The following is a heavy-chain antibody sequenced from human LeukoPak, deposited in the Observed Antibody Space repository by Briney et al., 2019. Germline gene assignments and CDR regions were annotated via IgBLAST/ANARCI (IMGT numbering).Heavy chain of an antibody. CDR3: ARDQGGYCSSTSCYQFDY. Sequence: ASVKVSCKASGYTFTSYGISWVRQAPGQGLEWMGWISAYNGNTNYAQKLQGRVTMTTDTSTSTAYMELRSLRSDDTAVYYCARDQGGYCSSTSCYQFDYWGQGTLVTVSS. CDR1: GYTFTSYG. J-gene: IGHJ4*02. V-gene: IGHV1-18*01. D-gene: IGHD2-2*01. CDR2: ISAYNGNT.